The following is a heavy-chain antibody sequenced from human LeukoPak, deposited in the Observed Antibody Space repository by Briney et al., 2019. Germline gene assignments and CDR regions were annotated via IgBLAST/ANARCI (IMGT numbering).Heavy chain of an antibody. CDR3: ARYDILTGYYDSDYGMDV. V-gene: IGHV1-2*02. J-gene: IGHJ6*02. CDR2: INPNSGGT. Sequence: ASVKVSCKASGYTFTGYYMHWVRQAPGQGLEWMGWINPNSGGTNYAQKFQGRVTMTRDTSISTAYMELSRLRSDDTAVYYCARYDILTGYYDSDYGMDVWGQGTTVTVSS. CDR1: GYTFTGYY. D-gene: IGHD3-9*01.